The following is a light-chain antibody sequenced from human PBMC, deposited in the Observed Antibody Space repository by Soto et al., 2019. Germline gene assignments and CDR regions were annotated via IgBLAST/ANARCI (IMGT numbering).Light chain of an antibody. CDR2: DVS. J-gene: IGLJ1*01. V-gene: IGLV2-14*01. CDR1: SSDVGGYNY. CDR3: GSYASSSTLYV. Sequence: QSVLTQPASVSGSPGQSITISCTGTSSDVGGYNYVSWYQQHSGKAPKLMIYDVSNRPSGVSNRFSGSKSGNTASLTISGLQAEDAADYYCGSYASSSTLYVFGTGTKLTVL.